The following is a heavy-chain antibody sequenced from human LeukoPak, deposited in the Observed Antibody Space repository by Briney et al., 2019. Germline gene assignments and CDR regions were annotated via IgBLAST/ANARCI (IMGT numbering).Heavy chain of an antibody. CDR1: GGTFSSYA. V-gene: IGHV1-69*13. CDR2: IIPIFGTA. D-gene: IGHD6-19*01. CDR3: ARDPIAVAGTWGYFDY. J-gene: IGHJ4*02. Sequence: SVKVSCKASGGTFSSYAISWVRQAPGQGLEWMGGIIPIFGTANYAQKFQGRVTITADESTSTAYMELNSLRSEDTAVYYCARDPIAVAGTWGYFDYWSQGTLVTVSS.